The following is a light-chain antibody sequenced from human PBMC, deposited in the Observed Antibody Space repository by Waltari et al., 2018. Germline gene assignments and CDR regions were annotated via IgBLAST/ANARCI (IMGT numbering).Light chain of an antibody. CDR2: KAS. J-gene: IGKJ2*01. V-gene: IGKV1-5*03. CDR3: QHYDSYQYA. Sequence: IQVTQSPSTLSASWGDRVIITCRTSESVNRHLAWYQQKPVRAPNLLIYKASTLETGAPSKFSGSGSGTEFSLTITNLQRDDFATYFCQHYDSYQYAFGPGTKLEIK. CDR1: ESVNRH.